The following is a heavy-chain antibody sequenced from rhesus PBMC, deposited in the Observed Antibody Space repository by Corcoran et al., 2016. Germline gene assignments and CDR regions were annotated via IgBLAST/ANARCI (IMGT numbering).Heavy chain of an antibody. V-gene: IGHV1-138*01. CDR2: INTKTGGA. J-gene: IGHJ4*01. D-gene: IGHD4-29*01. CDR3: IRGGYGTVVDY. Sequence: QVQLVQSGAEVKKPGSSVTVSCWTSGSTFTDSYITWVRQAPGQGLEGRGEINTKTGGADFAQKFQGRIIMTRDTSTSTADMKLTSLTSEDTAIYYCIRGGYGTVVDYWGQGVLVTVSS. CDR1: GSTFTDSY.